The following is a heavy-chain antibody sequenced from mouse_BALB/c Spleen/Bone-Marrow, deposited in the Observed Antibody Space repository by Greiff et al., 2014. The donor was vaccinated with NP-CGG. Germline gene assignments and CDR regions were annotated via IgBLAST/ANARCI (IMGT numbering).Heavy chain of an antibody. CDR1: GFTFSSYA. V-gene: IGHV5-6-5*01. Sequence: LQQSGGGLVKPGGSLKLSCAASGFTFSSYAMSWVRQTPEKRLEWVASISSGGSTYCPDSVKGRFTISRDNARNILYLQMSSLRSEDTAMYYCARGGGYYYAMDYWGQGTSVTVSS. CDR2: ISSGGST. J-gene: IGHJ4*01. CDR3: ARGGGYYYAMDY.